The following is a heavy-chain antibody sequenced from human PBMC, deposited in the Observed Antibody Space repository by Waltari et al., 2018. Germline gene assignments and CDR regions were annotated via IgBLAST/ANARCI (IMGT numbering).Heavy chain of an antibody. CDR3: ASLRMGPYYYGMDV. J-gene: IGHJ6*02. CDR1: GGSFSGYY. V-gene: IGHV4-34*01. CDR2: INHSGSN. D-gene: IGHD2-8*01. Sequence: QVQLQQWGAGLLKPSETLSLTCAVYGGSFSGYYWSWIRQPPGKGLEWIGEINHSGSNNHNPCLKSRVTISVDTSKNQFSLKLSSGTAADTAVYYCASLRMGPYYYGMDVWGQGTTVTVSS.